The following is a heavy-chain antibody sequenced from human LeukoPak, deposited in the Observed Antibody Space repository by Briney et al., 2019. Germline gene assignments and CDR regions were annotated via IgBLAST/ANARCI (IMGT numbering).Heavy chain of an antibody. Sequence: NPGGSLRLSCAASGFTFSDYYMSWIRQAPGKGLEWVSYISGSGGNIYYADSVKGRFTISEDNARSSLYLQMNSLRADDTAVYYCAGEARGYMAFQIWGQGTMVTVSS. V-gene: IGHV3-11*01. CDR2: ISGSGGNI. J-gene: IGHJ3*02. CDR3: AGEARGYMAFQI. D-gene: IGHD2-2*02. CDR1: GFTFSDYY.